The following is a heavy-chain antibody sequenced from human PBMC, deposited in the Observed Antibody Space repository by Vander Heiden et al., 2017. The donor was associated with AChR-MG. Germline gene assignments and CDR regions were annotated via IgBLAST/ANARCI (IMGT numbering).Heavy chain of an antibody. CDR1: SSYA. V-gene: IGHV3-30-3*01. J-gene: IGHJ6*02. CDR3: ARGIISYDSSGYPSDYYYGMDV. Sequence: SSYAMHWVRQAPGKGLEWVAVISYDGSNKYYADSVKGRFTISRDNSKNTLYLQMNSLRAEDTAVYYCARGIISYDSSGYPSDYYYGMDVWGQGTTVTVSS. CDR2: ISYDGSNK. D-gene: IGHD3-22*01.